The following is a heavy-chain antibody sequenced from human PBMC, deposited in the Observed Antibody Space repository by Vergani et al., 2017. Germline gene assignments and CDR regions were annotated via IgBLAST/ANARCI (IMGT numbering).Heavy chain of an antibody. V-gene: IGHV3-49*05. D-gene: IGHD5-12*01. CDR2: IRSKAYGGTT. J-gene: IGHJ3*02. CDR3: TRGGGYGGYGRQGQNAFDI. CDR1: GFTFGDYA. Sequence: VQLVESGGGLVKPGGSLRLSCKVSGFTFGDYAMSWFRQAPGKGLEWVGFIRSKAYGGTTEYAASVKGRFTISRDDSKSIAYLKMNSLKTEDTAVYYCTRGGGYGGYGRQGQNAFDIWGQGRKVTVSS.